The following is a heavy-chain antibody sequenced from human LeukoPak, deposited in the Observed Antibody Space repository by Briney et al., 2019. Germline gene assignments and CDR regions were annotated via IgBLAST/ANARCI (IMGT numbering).Heavy chain of an antibody. CDR1: GFTVSSNY. Sequence: GGSLRLSCAASGFTVSSNYMSWVRQAPGKGLEWVSVIYSGGSTYYADSVKGRFTISRDNSKNTLYLQMNSLRAEDTAVYYCARLQDYGGNPSYFDYWGQGTLVTVSS. D-gene: IGHD4-23*01. V-gene: IGHV3-66*01. CDR2: IYSGGST. CDR3: ARLQDYGGNPSYFDY. J-gene: IGHJ4*02.